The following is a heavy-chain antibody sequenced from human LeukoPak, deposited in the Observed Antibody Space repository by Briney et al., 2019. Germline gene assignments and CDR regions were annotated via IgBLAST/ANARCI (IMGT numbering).Heavy chain of an antibody. V-gene: IGHV3-7*03. J-gene: IGHJ4*02. D-gene: IGHD6-13*01. Sequence: PGGSLRLSCAASGFTFRNYWMRWVRQVPGKGLEWVVNINEGGNEKNYVDSVKGRFTASRDNAQNSLYLQMNSLRVEDTAVYYCARHPNSSWDYWGQGTLVTVSS. CDR2: INEGGNEK. CDR1: GFTFRNYW. CDR3: ARHPNSSWDY.